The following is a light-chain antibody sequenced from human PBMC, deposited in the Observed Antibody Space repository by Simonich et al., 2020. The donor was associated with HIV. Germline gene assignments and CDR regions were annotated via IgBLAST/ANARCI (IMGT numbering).Light chain of an antibody. CDR3: QQYDELPYT. CDR2: DAS. V-gene: IGKV1-33*01. CDR1: QDIISA. Sequence: IQLTQSPSSLSASVGDRVTITCRSSQDIISALAWYQQKPGKAPKLLIYDASNLETGVPARFSGSGSGTDFTFTISSLQPADIATYYCQQYDELPYTFGQGTKLEIK. J-gene: IGKJ2*01.